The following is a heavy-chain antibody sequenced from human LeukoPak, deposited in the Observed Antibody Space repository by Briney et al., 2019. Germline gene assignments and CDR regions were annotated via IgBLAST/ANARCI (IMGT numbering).Heavy chain of an antibody. CDR1: GFTFSSYA. V-gene: IGHV3-23*01. J-gene: IGHJ4*02. D-gene: IGHD3-22*01. Sequence: PGGYLRLSCAASGFTFSSYAMSWVRQAQGKGLEWVSAISGSGGSTYYAESVKGRFTISRDNSKNTLYLQMNSLRAEDTAVYYCAKSHSSGYYVPAGDYWGQGTLVTVSS. CDR3: AKSHSSGYYVPAGDY. CDR2: ISGSGGST.